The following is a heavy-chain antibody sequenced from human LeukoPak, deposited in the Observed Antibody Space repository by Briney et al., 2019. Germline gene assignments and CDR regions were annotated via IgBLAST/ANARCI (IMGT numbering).Heavy chain of an antibody. CDR2: INPNSGGT. Sequence: GASVKVSCKASGYTFTGYYMRWVRQAPGQGLEWMGWINPNSGGTNYAQKFQGRVTMTRDTSISTAYMELSRLRSDDTAVYYCARDGSGSYYNVVFDYWGQGTLVTVSS. D-gene: IGHD3-10*01. J-gene: IGHJ4*02. CDR1: GYTFTGYY. V-gene: IGHV1-2*02. CDR3: ARDGSGSYYNVVFDY.